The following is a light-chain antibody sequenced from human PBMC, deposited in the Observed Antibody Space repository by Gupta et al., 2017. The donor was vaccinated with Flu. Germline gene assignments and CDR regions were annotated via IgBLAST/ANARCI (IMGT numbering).Light chain of an antibody. V-gene: IGLV3-1*01. CDR1: KLGDKF. Sequence: SPGQTASITCFGDKLGDKFASWYQQKPGQSPVLVIYKDNKRPSGIPERFSGSNSGNTATLTISGTQAMDEADFYCQAWDTSAVVFGGGTKLTVL. J-gene: IGLJ2*01. CDR3: QAWDTSAVV. CDR2: KDN.